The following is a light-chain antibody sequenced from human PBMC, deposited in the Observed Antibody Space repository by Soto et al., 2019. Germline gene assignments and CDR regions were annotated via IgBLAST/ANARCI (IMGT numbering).Light chain of an antibody. CDR2: GAF. V-gene: IGKV3-11*01. J-gene: IGKJ2*01. CDR1: PSVTNY. Sequence: EIVLTQSPATLSLSPGERATLSCRASPSVTNYLAWYQQKPGQAPRLVIYGAFNRATGIPARFSGSGSGTDFTLTISSLEPEDFAVYYCQQRSDWPLMYTFGQGTKLEIK. CDR3: QQRSDWPLMYT.